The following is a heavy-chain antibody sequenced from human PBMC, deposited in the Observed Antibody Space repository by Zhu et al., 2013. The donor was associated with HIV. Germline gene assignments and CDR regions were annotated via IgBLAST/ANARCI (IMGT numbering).Heavy chain of an antibody. CDR2: IIPIFGTA. CDR1: GGTFSSYA. J-gene: IGHJ6*02. Sequence: QVQLVQSGAEVKKPGSSVKVSCKASGGTFSSYAISWVRQAPGQGLEWMGGIIPIFGTANYAQKFQGRVTITADESTSTAYMELSSLRSEDTAVYYCARGYDYVWGSYRSHDPNYYYYGMDVWGQGTTVTVSS. CDR3: ARGYDYVWGSYRSHDPNYYYYGMDV. V-gene: IGHV1-69*01. D-gene: IGHD3-16*02.